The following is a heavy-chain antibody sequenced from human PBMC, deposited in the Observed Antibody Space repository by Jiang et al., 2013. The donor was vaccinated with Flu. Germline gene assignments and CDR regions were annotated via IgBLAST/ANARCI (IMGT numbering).Heavy chain of an antibody. V-gene: IGHV3-23*01. CDR3: AKSSRRDFWSDDGYYFDY. CDR1: GFTFSSYA. Sequence: QLLESGGGLVQPGGSLRLSCAASGFTFSSYAMSWVRQAPGKGLEWVSAISGSGGSTYYADSVKGRFTISRDNSKNTLYLQMNTLRAEDTAIYYCAKSSRRDFWSDDGYYFDYWGQGTLVTVSS. D-gene: IGHD3-3*01. CDR2: ISGSGGST. J-gene: IGHJ4*02.